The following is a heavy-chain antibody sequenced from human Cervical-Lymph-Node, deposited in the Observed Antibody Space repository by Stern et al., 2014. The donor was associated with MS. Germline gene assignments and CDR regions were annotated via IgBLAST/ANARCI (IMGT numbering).Heavy chain of an antibody. D-gene: IGHD3-22*01. J-gene: IGHJ4*02. CDR1: GFTFSSYS. V-gene: IGHV3-21*01. CDR2: ISSSSSYR. CDR3: ASFRYTISDSSVSY. Sequence: EVHMVESGGGLVKPGGSLRLSCAASGFTFSSYSMNWVRQAPGKGLEWVSYISSSSSYRCYAYSVKGRFTISRDNANNSLYLQMIILRAEYTAVYYCASFRYTISDSSVSYWGQGPLVTVSS.